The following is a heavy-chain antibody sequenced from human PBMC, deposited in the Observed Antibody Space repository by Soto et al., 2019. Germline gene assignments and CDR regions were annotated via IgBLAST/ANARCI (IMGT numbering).Heavy chain of an antibody. CDR1: GGSFSGYY. Sequence: PSETLSLTCAVYGGSFSGYYWSWIRQPPGKGLEWIGEINHSGSTNYNPSLKSRVTISVDTSKNQFSLKLSSVTAADTAVYYCARVVRAVAGTQGEDYYYGMDVWGQGTTVTVSS. J-gene: IGHJ6*02. V-gene: IGHV4-34*01. D-gene: IGHD6-19*01. CDR3: ARVVRAVAGTQGEDYYYGMDV. CDR2: INHSGST.